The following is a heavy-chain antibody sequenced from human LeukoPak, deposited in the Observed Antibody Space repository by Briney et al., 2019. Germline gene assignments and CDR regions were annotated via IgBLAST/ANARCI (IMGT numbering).Heavy chain of an antibody. D-gene: IGHD6-19*01. CDR2: MSGSGAGT. Sequence: GGSLRLSCAASGFTFSSYAMSWVRQAPGKGLELVSAMSGSGAGTYYADSVKGRFTISRDNSKDTLYLQMNSLRAEDTAVYYCARIGVAGHGMDVWGQGTTVTVSS. CDR3: ARIGVAGHGMDV. CDR1: GFTFSSYA. J-gene: IGHJ6*02. V-gene: IGHV3-23*01.